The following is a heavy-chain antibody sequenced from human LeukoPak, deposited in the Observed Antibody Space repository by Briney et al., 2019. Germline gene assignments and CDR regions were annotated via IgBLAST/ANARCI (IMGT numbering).Heavy chain of an antibody. CDR3: ARGPLEVVTNYYYYYMDV. J-gene: IGHJ6*03. V-gene: IGHV3-21*01. CDR1: GFTFSSYS. Sequence: PGGSLRLSCAASGFTFSSYSMNWVRQAPGKGLEWVSSISSSSSYIYYADSVKGRFTISRDNSKNSLYLQMNSLRAEETAVYYCARGPLEVVTNYYYYYMDVWGKGTTVTVSS. CDR2: ISSSSSYI. D-gene: IGHD2-21*02.